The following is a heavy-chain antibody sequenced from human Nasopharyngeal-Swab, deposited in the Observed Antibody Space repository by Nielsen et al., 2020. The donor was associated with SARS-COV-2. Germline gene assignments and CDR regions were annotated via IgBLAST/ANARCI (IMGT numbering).Heavy chain of an antibody. CDR3: ARIAAAGTSYFDY. Sequence: GESLKLSCKGSGYSFTSYWIGWVRQMPGKDLEWMGIIYPGDSDTRYSPSFQGQVTISADKSISTAYLQWSSLKASDTAMYYCARIAAAGTSYFDYWGQGTLVTVSS. D-gene: IGHD6-13*01. V-gene: IGHV5-51*01. CDR1: GYSFTSYW. J-gene: IGHJ4*02. CDR2: IYPGDSDT.